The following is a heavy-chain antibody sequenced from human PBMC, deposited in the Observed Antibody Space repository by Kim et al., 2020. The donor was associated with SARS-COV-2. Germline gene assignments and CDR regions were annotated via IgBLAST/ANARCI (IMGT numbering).Heavy chain of an antibody. CDR1: GFTFSSYA. V-gene: IGHV3-23*01. CDR2: ISGSGGST. Sequence: GGSLRLSCAASGFTFSSYAMSWVRQAPGKGLEWVSAISGSGGSTYYADSVKGRFTISRDNSKNTLYLQMNSLRAEDTAVYYCAKGLVGWDSSSWFSDDGGYGMDVWGQGTTVTVSS. CDR3: AKGLVGWDSSSWFSDDGGYGMDV. D-gene: IGHD6-13*01. J-gene: IGHJ6*02.